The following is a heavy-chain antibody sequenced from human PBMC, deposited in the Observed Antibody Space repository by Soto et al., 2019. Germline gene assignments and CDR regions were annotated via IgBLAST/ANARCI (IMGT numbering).Heavy chain of an antibody. CDR3: TTGPSLVVAGRTYYYYGLDV. D-gene: IGHD6-19*01. CDR1: GFTFSKVW. Sequence: GGSLRLSCTASGFTFSKVWMSWVRQAPGKGLEWVGRIKSKTDGGTTDYAAPVKDRFTISRDDSKNTLYLQVSGLTIDDTAVYYCTTGPSLVVAGRTYYYYGLDVWGQGTTVTVS. V-gene: IGHV3-15*01. CDR2: IKSKTDGGTT. J-gene: IGHJ6*02.